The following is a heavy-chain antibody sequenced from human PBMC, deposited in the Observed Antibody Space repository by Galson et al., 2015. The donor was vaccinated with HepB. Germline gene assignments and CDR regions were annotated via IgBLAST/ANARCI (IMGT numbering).Heavy chain of an antibody. CDR2: IYWDDDK. Sequence: PALVKPTQTLTLTCTFSGFSLSTSGVGVGWIRQPPGKALEWLALIYWDDDKRYSPSLKSRLTITKDTSKNQVVLTMTNMDPVDTATYYCAHRGATVPRWGQGYYYMDVWGKGTTVTVSS. D-gene: IGHD4-17*01. CDR1: GFSLSTSGVG. CDR3: AHRGATVPRWGQGYYYMDV. V-gene: IGHV2-5*02. J-gene: IGHJ6*03.